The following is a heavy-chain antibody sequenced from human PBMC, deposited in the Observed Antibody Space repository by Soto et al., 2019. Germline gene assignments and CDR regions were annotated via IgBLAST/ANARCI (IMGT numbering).Heavy chain of an antibody. V-gene: IGHV3-30*18. Sequence: QVHLVESGGGVVQPGGSLRLSCAASGFTFSVFGMNWVRQAPGKGPEWVAVISHDGNSKHYADSVKGRFSISRDNARNTVSRHMDRLRPEDTGIYYCAKTITVPPSDDSRGRGALIDHWGQGTLVTVSS. CDR1: GFTFSVFG. J-gene: IGHJ4*02. D-gene: IGHD6-19*01. CDR3: AKTITVPPSDDSRGRGALIDH. CDR2: ISHDGNSK.